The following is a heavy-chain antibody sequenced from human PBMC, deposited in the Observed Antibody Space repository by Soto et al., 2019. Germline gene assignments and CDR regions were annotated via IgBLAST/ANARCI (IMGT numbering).Heavy chain of an antibody. CDR2: ISNNGGST. CDR1: GFTFSSYG. Sequence: GGSLRLSCAASGFTFSSYGMHWVRQAPGKGLEYVSAISNNGGSTSYADSVRGRFTISRDNSKNTVYLQMSSLTSEDTALYYCAVGAGSYFFLCWGQGLLVTVFS. D-gene: IGHD1-26*01. J-gene: IGHJ4*02. V-gene: IGHV3-64D*08. CDR3: AVGAGSYFFLC.